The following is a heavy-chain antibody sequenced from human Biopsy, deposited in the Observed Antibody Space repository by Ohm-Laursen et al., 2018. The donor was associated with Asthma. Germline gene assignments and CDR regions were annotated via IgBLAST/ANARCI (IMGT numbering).Heavy chain of an antibody. V-gene: IGHV4-31*03. J-gene: IGHJ5*02. Sequence: TLSLTCSVSGGSINFGDYYWSWIRQHPVKGLEWIGHIYYSGSTYYNSSLKSRVSISLDTSKNQSSLRLTSVTAADTAVYYCAKTTYGPDGFDPWGQGALVTVSS. D-gene: IGHD4-17*01. CDR3: AKTTYGPDGFDP. CDR2: IYYSGST. CDR1: GGSINFGDYY.